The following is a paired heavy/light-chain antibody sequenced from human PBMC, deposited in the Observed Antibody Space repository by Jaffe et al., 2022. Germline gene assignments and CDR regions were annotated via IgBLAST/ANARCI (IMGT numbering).Light chain of an antibody. CDR3: CSCAGSNTDVL. CDR1: SSDVGSYNF. Sequence: QSALTQPASVSGSPGQSITISCTGTSSDVGSYNFVSWYQQHPGKAPKLMIYEGSKRPSGVSNRFSGSKSGNTASLTISGLQAEDEADYYCCSCAGSNTDVLFGGGTKVTVL. CDR2: EGS. V-gene: IGLV2-23*01. J-gene: IGLJ2*01.
Heavy chain of an antibody. CDR3: AKESNDFWSGYFHDAFDI. D-gene: IGHD3-3*01. J-gene: IGHJ3*02. CDR2: ISWNSGRL. Sequence: EVQLVESGGGLVQPGRSLRLSCAASGFTFDDYAMHWVRQAPGKGLEWVSGISWNSGRLVYADSVKGRFTIFRDNAKNSLYLQMNSLRADDTALYYCAKESNDFWSGYFHDAFDIWGQGTMVTVSS. V-gene: IGHV3-9*01. CDR1: GFTFDDYA.